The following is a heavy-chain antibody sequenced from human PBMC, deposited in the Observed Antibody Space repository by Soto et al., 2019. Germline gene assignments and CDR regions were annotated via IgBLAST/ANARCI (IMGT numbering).Heavy chain of an antibody. CDR3: ARKAWVRFDY. V-gene: IGHV4-4*02. CDR1: GDSISSSVW. J-gene: IGHJ4*02. CDR2: VFHTGNA. D-gene: IGHD7-27*01. Sequence: ETLSLTCSVSGDSISSSVWWTWVRQPPGKGLEWIGEVFHTGNANYNPSLKSRVTMSVDKSTNEFSLKVTSVTAADTAIYYCARKAWVRFDYWGQGAMVTV.